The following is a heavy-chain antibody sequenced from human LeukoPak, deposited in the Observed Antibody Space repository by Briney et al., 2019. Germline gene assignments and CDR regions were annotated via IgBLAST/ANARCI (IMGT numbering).Heavy chain of an antibody. CDR3: VQGALRDCSYTSCSRGNCFDP. CDR2: INADGSGT. J-gene: IGHJ5*02. Sequence: GGPLRLSCAASGFTFSSHWMHWVRQAPEKGLVGVAHINADGSGTYYAASVKGRFTISRDNAKNTLYLQMHSLTAEDTAVYYCVQGALRDCSYTSCSRGNCFDPWGQGTLVTVSS. D-gene: IGHD2-2*01. CDR1: GFTFSSHW. V-gene: IGHV3-74*01.